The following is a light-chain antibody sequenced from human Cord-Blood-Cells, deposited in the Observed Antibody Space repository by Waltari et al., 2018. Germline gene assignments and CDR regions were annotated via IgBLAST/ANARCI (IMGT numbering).Light chain of an antibody. CDR1: KLGDKY. CDR3: QAWDSSTAV. V-gene: IGLV3-1*01. J-gene: IGLJ2*01. Sequence: SYELTQPPLVSVSPGQTASITCSGDKLGDKYACWYQQKPGQSPVLVIYQVSKRPSGIPERFSGSNSGNTATLTISGTQAMDEADYYCQAWDSSTAVFGGGTKLTVL. CDR2: QVS.